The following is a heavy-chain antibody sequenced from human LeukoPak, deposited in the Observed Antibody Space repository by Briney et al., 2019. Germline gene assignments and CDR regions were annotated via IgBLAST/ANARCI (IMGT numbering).Heavy chain of an antibody. CDR2: INSDGSST. V-gene: IGHV3-74*01. CDR1: GFTFSGYW. D-gene: IGHD3-10*01. Sequence: PGGSLRLSCAASGFTFSGYWMHWVRQAPGKGLVWISRINSDGSSTNYADSVKGRFTISRDNAKNTLYLQMNSLRVEDTALYYCARGAWYASGSFLIDYWGQGTPVTVSS. CDR3: ARGAWYASGSFLIDY. J-gene: IGHJ4*02.